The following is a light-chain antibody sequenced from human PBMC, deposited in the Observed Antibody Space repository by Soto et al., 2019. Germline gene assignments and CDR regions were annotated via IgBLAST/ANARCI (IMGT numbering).Light chain of an antibody. V-gene: IGLV1-40*01. CDR3: QSYDDSRSSYV. CDR1: RSNIGAGYD. J-gene: IGLJ1*01. CDR2: SNN. Sequence: QSVLTQPPSVSGAPGQRVTISCTGSRSNIGAGYDVHWYQQLPGTAPKLLIYSNNNRPSGVPDRFSGSKSGSSASLAITGLQDEDEADYYCQSYDDSRSSYVFGSGTKGTVL.